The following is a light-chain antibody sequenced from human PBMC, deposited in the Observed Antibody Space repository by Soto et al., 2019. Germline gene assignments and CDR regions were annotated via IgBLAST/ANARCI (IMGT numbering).Light chain of an antibody. CDR1: QTVSNSY. V-gene: IGKV3-20*01. J-gene: IGKJ3*01. CDR3: QPYGSSPFT. Sequence: EIVLTQSPGTLSLSPGERATLSCRASQTVSNSYLAWYQQKPGQAPRLLIYGASSRATDIPDRFSGSGSGIVFTLTISRLEPGDFGVYYCQPYGSSPFTFGPGTKVDIK. CDR2: GAS.